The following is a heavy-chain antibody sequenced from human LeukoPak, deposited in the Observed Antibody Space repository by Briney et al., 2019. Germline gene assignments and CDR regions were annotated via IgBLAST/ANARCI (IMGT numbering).Heavy chain of an antibody. D-gene: IGHD3-10*01. CDR1: GYTFTSYY. CDR3: ARDNSVGDIAWWFDP. V-gene: IGHV1-46*04. J-gene: IGHJ5*02. Sequence: ASVKVSCKASGYTFTSYYMHWVRQAPGQGLEWMGVINPTGSTTTYAKKLQGRVIMTRDTSTNTDYMELSNLRSEDTAVYYCARDNSVGDIAWWFDPWGQGTLVTVSS. CDR2: INPTGSTT.